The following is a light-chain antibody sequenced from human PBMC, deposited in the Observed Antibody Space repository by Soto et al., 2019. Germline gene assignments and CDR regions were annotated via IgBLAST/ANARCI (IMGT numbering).Light chain of an antibody. V-gene: IGKV3-15*01. CDR2: GAS. Sequence: EIVMTQSPATLSVTPGERATLSCRASQSVSTNLAWYQQKPGQAPRLLICGASTRATGIPARFSGSGSGTELTLTISSLQSEDFAVYYCKQYHNWRPFTFGQGTRLENK. CDR1: QSVSTN. J-gene: IGKJ5*01. CDR3: KQYHNWRPFT.